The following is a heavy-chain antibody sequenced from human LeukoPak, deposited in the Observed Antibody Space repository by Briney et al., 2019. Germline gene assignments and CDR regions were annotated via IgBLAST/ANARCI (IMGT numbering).Heavy chain of an antibody. CDR1: GYSFTRYW. CDR3: ARPRDSTAPSGAFDI. Sequence: GESLKISCKGSGYSFTRYWIGWVRQMPGKGLEWMGIIYPGDSDPRYSPSFQGQVIISADKSISTAYLQWGSLKASDTAMYYCARPRDSTAPSGAFDIWGQGTMVTVSS. J-gene: IGHJ3*02. V-gene: IGHV5-51*01. CDR2: IYPGDSDP. D-gene: IGHD2/OR15-2a*01.